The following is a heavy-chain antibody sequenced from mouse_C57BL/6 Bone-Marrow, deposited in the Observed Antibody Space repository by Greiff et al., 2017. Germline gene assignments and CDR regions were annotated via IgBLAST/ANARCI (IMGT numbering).Heavy chain of an antibody. CDR2: IDPETGGT. J-gene: IGHJ3*01. V-gene: IGHV1-15*01. D-gene: IGHD2-3*01. CDR3: THDGYYVYFAY. CDR1: GYTFTDYE. Sequence: QVQLKQSGAELVRPGASVTLSCKASGYTFTDYEMHWVKQTPVHGLEWIGAIDPETGGTAYNQKFKGKAILTADKSSSTAYMELRSLTSEDSAVYYCTHDGYYVYFAYWGQGTLVTVSA.